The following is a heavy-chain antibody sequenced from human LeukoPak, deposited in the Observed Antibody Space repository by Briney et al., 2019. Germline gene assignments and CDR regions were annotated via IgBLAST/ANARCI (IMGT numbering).Heavy chain of an antibody. CDR2: INSDGTTT. CDR3: ARDLEEGYGLDV. CDR1: GCGFSTYW. D-gene: IGHD1-1*01. J-gene: IGHJ6*02. V-gene: IGHV3-74*01. Sequence: PGESLSRSCAASGCGFSTYWMHWVRQAPGKGLVWVSRINSDGTTTPYADSVRGRFTISRDNAKNTLYLQMNSLRAEDTGVYYCARDLEEGYGLDVWGQGTTVTVSS.